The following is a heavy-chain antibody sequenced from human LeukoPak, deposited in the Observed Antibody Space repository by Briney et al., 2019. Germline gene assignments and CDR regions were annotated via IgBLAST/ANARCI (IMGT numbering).Heavy chain of an antibody. CDR3: AKDQGTVFGYFNY. D-gene: IGHD3-3*01. CDR1: GFTFSSYG. J-gene: IGHJ4*02. Sequence: GGSLRLSCAASGFTFSSYGMHWVRQAPGKGLEWVAVIWYDGSNKYYADSVKGRFTISRDNSKNTLYLQMNSLRAEDTAVYYCAKDQGTVFGYFNYWGQGTLVTVSS. CDR2: IWYDGSNK. V-gene: IGHV3-33*06.